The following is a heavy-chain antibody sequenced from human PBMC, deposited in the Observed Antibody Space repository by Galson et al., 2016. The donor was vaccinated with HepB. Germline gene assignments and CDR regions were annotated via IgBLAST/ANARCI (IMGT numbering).Heavy chain of an antibody. CDR2: INPNSGDT. D-gene: IGHD3-10*01. J-gene: IGHJ3*02. CDR1: GYTFTGYY. Sequence: SVKVSCKASGYTFTGYYMHWVRQAPGQGLELMGWINPNSGDTNYAQKFQGTVTMTRDTSISTAYMELSRLRSDDTAVYYCARQSPYYYASEIRGGAFDIWGQGTMVTVSS. CDR3: ARQSPYYYASEIRGGAFDI. V-gene: IGHV1-2*02.